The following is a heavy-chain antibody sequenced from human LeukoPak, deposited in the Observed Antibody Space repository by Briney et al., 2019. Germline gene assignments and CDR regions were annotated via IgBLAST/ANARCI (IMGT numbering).Heavy chain of an antibody. Sequence: PGGSLRLSCAASGFTFSNHYMSWVRQAPGKGLEWVTNIKQGGSEKYYVDSVKGRFTISRDNAKNSLYLQMNSLRAEDTAVYYCARDTPLQKHYYYYGMDVWGQGTTVTVSS. CDR1: GFTFSNHY. CDR3: ARDTPLQKHYYYYGMDV. CDR2: IKQGGSEK. V-gene: IGHV3-7*01. D-gene: IGHD2-15*01. J-gene: IGHJ6*02.